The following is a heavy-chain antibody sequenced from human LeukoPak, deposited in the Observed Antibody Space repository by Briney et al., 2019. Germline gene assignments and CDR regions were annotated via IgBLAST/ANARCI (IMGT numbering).Heavy chain of an antibody. J-gene: IGHJ5*01. V-gene: IGHV3-11*04. CDR3: ARDHDYGDYDS. D-gene: IGHD4-17*01. Sequence: GGSLRLSCAASGFSFSDYYISWIRQAPGGGLEWSSYISSSGVSIHYADSVKGRFTVSRDNTEKLVYLQMNSLRVEDTAVYYCARDHDYGDYDSWGQGTLVTVSS. CDR1: GFSFSDYY. CDR2: ISSSGVSI.